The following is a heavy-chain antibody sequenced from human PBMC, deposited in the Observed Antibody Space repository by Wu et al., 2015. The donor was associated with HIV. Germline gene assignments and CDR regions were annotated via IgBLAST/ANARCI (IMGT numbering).Heavy chain of an antibody. J-gene: IGHJ2*01. CDR3: ATEGGYSGSPWYFDL. CDR1: GYTLTELS. D-gene: IGHD1-26*01. Sequence: QVQLVQSGAEVKKPGASVKVSCKVSGYTLTELSMHWVRQAPGKGLEWMGGFDPEDGEVIYAQRFQGRVTLSEDTSTDTIYMELSSLRSEDTAVYYCATEGGYSGSPWYFDLWGRGTLVTVSS. CDR2: FDPEDGEV. V-gene: IGHV1-24*01.